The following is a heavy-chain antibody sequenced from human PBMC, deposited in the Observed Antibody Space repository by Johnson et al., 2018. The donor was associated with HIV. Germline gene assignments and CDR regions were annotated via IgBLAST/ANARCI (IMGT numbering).Heavy chain of an antibody. J-gene: IGHJ3*02. CDR1: GFTFSSYA. CDR3: AKGSGSSWYIGAFDI. Sequence: QVQLVESGGGVVQPGRSLRLSCAASGFTFSSYAMHWVRQAPGKGLEWVAVISYDGSNKYYADSVKGRLTISRDNSKNTLYLQMNSLRAEDTAVYYCAKGSGSSWYIGAFDIWGQGTMVTVSS. D-gene: IGHD6-13*01. V-gene: IGHV3-30*18. CDR2: ISYDGSNK.